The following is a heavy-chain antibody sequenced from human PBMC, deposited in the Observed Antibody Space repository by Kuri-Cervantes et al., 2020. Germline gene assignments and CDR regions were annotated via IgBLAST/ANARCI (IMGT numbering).Heavy chain of an antibody. Sequence: GESLKISCAASGFIFRNYGMNWVRQTPGKGLEWVSSISGSGDITYYADSVKGRFTISRDNAKNSLYLQMNSLRAEDTAVYYCARLPARYSSGWYGSRGQGTLVTVSS. V-gene: IGHV3-21*04. D-gene: IGHD6-19*01. CDR3: ARLPARYSSGWYGS. CDR1: GFIFRNYG. J-gene: IGHJ5*01. CDR2: ISGSGDIT.